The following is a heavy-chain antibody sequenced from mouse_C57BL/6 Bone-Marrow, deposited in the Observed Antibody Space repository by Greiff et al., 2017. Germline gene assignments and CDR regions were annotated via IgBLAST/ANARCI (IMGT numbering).Heavy chain of an antibody. Sequence: QVQLQQSGAELARPGASVKLSCKASGYTFTSYGISWVKQRTGQGLEWIGEIYPRSGNTYYNEKFKGKATLTADKSSSTAYMELRSLTSEDSAVYFCARLAITTAVGDWYFDVWGTGTTVTVSS. CDR3: ARLAITTAVGDWYFDV. D-gene: IGHD1-1*01. CDR1: GYTFTSYG. V-gene: IGHV1-81*01. CDR2: IYPRSGNT. J-gene: IGHJ1*03.